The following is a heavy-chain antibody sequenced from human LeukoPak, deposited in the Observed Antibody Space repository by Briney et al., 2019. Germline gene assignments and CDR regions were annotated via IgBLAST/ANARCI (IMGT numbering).Heavy chain of an antibody. CDR3: AKETVVVVAATPDAFDI. D-gene: IGHD2-15*01. V-gene: IGHV3-23*01. CDR1: GFTFSSDA. J-gene: IGHJ3*02. CDR2: ISGSGGSK. Sequence: GGSLRLSCAASGFTFSSDAMRWVRQAPGKGLEWVSGISGSGGSKHYADSVKDRFTISRDNSKNTLYLQMNSLRAEDTAVYYCAKETVVVVAATPDAFDIWGQGTMVTVSS.